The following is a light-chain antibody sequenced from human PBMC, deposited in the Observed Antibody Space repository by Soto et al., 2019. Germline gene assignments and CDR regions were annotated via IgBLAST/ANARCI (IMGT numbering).Light chain of an antibody. J-gene: IGKJ1*01. CDR2: KAS. Sequence: QMPHSPPSLQACVATTCTITRPAIQSISSWLDWYQQKPGKAPKLLIYKASTLKSGVPSRFSGSGSGTEFTLTISSLQPDDFATYYCQHYNSYSEAFGQGTKVDIK. CDR3: QHYNSYSEA. V-gene: IGKV1-5*03. CDR1: QSISSW.